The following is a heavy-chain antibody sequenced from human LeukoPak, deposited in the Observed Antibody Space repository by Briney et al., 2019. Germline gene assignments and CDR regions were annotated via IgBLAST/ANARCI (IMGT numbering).Heavy chain of an antibody. D-gene: IGHD6-13*01. CDR1: GFTFSSYG. Sequence: GGSLRLSCAASGFTFSSYGMHWVRQAPGKGLEWVAVIWYDGSNKYYADSVKGRFTISRDNSKNTLYLQMNSLRAEGTAVYYCAREHSSSWYTNWFDPWGQGTLVTVSS. CDR3: AREHSSSWYTNWFDP. V-gene: IGHV3-33*01. J-gene: IGHJ5*02. CDR2: IWYDGSNK.